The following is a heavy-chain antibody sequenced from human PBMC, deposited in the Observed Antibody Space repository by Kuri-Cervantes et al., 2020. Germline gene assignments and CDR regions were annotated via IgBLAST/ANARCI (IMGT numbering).Heavy chain of an antibody. J-gene: IGHJ5*02. CDR3: ARDGAVVAALSSGSDWFDP. Sequence: GGSLRLSCAASGFTFSSYAMHWVRQAPGKGLEWVAVISYDGSNKYYADSVKGRFTISRDNSKNTLYLQMNSLRAEDTAVYYCARDGAVVAALSSGSDWFDPWGQGTLVTVSS. V-gene: IGHV3-30-3*01. CDR1: GFTFSSYA. D-gene: IGHD2-15*01. CDR2: ISYDGSNK.